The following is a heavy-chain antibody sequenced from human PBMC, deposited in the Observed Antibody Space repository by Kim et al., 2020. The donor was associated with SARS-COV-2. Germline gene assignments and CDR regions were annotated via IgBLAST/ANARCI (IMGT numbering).Heavy chain of an antibody. V-gene: IGHV3-30-3*01. CDR2: ISYDGSNK. J-gene: IGHJ6*02. Sequence: GGSLRLSCAASGFTFSSYAMHWVRQAPGKGLEWVAVISYDGSNKYYADSVKGRFTISRDNSKNTLYLQMNSLRAEDTAVYYCPRAYYGGYVHGMDVWGQG. CDR1: GFTFSSYA. D-gene: IGHD5-12*01. CDR3: PRAYYGGYVHGMDV.